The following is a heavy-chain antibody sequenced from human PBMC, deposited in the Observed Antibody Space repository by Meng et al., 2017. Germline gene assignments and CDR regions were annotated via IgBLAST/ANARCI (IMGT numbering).Heavy chain of an antibody. J-gene: IGHJ4*02. Sequence: QLQLQESGSALVKPSQTLSLTCAVSGGSVSSGGYSWNWIRQPPGKGLEWIGYIFHSGTTYYNPSLESRVTISIDTSKNQFSLKVTSATAADTAVYYCARGYGGLDYWGQGTLVTVSS. CDR1: GGSVSSGGYS. CDR2: IFHSGTT. CDR3: ARGYGGLDY. V-gene: IGHV4-30-2*01. D-gene: IGHD3-10*01.